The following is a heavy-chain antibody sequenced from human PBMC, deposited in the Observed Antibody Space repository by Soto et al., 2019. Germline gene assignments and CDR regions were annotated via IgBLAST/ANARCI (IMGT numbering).Heavy chain of an antibody. J-gene: IGHJ6*02. CDR3: AKEVFGCSPSRPRFCIDV. V-gene: IGHV3-23*01. Sequence: GGSLRLSCAASGFTFSSYSMTWVRQAPGKGLEWVSAISGSGGSTYYADSVKGRFTISRDISKNARYLQMNSRGADDTAVYYCAKEVFGCSPSRPRFCIDVRDHGPTGTGSS. D-gene: IGHD2-15*01. CDR1: GFTFSSYS. CDR2: ISGSGGST.